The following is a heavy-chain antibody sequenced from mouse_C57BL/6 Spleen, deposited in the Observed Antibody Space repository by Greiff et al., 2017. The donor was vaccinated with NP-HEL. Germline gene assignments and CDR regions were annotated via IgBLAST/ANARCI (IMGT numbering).Heavy chain of an antibody. CDR3: ARRDYDGTWCAY. D-gene: IGHD2-4*01. CDR2: IDPSDSYT. V-gene: IGHV1-69*01. J-gene: IGHJ3*01. Sequence: QVQLQQPGAELVMPGASVKLSCKASGYTFTSYWLHWVKQRPGQGLEWIGEIDPSDSYTNYNQKFKGKSTLTVDKSSSTAYMQLSSLTSEDSAVYYCARRDYDGTWCAYWGQGTLVTVSA. CDR1: GYTFTSYW.